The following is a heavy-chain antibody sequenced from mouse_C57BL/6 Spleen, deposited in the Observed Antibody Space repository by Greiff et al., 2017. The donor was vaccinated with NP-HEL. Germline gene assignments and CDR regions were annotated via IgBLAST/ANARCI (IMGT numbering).Heavy chain of an antibody. D-gene: IGHD4-1*01. CDR1: GYTFTSYW. J-gene: IGHJ2*01. Sequence: VQLQQPGAELVRPGSSVKLSCKASGYTFTSYWMHWVKQRPIQGLEWIGNIDPSDSETHYNQKFKDKATLTVDKSSSTAYMQISSLTSADSAVYYCARDGTNWDYFDYWGQGTTLTVSS. CDR3: ARDGTNWDYFDY. CDR2: IDPSDSET. V-gene: IGHV1-52*01.